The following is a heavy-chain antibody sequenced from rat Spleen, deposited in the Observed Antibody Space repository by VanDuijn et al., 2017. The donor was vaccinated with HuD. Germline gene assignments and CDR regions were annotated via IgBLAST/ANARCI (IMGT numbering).Heavy chain of an antibody. CDR3: ARHGGSYWDFFDY. CDR1: GFTFSHYG. D-gene: IGHD1-1*01. J-gene: IGHJ2*01. Sequence: EVQLVESDGGLVQPGRSLKLSCAASGFTFSHYGMAWVRQAPTKGLEWVATLSYDGHTTYYRDSVKGRFTISRDIAKSTLYLQMDSLGSEDTATYYCARHGGSYWDFFDYWGQGVMVTVSS. CDR2: LSYDGHTT. V-gene: IGHV5-29*01.